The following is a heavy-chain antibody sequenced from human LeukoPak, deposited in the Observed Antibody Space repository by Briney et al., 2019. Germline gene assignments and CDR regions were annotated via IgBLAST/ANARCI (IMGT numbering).Heavy chain of an antibody. V-gene: IGHV3-23*01. J-gene: IGHJ4*02. D-gene: IGHD5-18*01. CDR2: ISGSGGST. Sequence: PGGPLRLSCAASGFTFSSYAMIWLRQAPGKGLEWVSAISGSGGSTYYADSVKGRFTISRDNSNNTLYLQMNSLRAQDTAVSYCAKDEGYSYGFGGQGPLVTVSS. CDR3: AKDEGYSYGF. CDR1: GFTFSSYA.